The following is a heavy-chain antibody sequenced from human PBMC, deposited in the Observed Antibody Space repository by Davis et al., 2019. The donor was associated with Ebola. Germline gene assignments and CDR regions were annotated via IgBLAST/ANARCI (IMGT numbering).Heavy chain of an antibody. Sequence: SETLSLTCAVYGGSFSGYYWSWIRQPPGKGLEWIGEINHSGSTNYNPSLKSRVTISVDTSKNQFSLKLSSVTAADTAVYYCARHGNRSGYYSWLDPWGQGTLVTVSS. J-gene: IGHJ5*02. CDR3: ARHGNRSGYYSWLDP. CDR2: INHSGST. V-gene: IGHV4-34*01. CDR1: GGSFSGYY. D-gene: IGHD3-22*01.